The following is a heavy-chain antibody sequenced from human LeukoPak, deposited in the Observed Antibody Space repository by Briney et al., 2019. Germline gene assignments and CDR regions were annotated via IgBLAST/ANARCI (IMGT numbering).Heavy chain of an antibody. J-gene: IGHJ4*02. V-gene: IGHV1-18*01. CDR3: AREDYDTSGYSRYNFDY. Sequence: ASVKVSCKASGYTFTNYGIRWVRQAPGQGLEWMGWISGYNGNANYALKLQGRVTMTTDTSTNTAYMELRRLKSDDTAVYYCAREDYDTSGYSRYNFDYWGQGTLVTVSS. D-gene: IGHD3-22*01. CDR1: GYTFTNYG. CDR2: ISGYNGNA.